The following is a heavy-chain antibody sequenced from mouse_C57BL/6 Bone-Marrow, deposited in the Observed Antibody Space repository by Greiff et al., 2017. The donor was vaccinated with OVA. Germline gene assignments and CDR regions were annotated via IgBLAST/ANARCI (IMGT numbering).Heavy chain of an antibody. D-gene: IGHD2-3*01. CDR3: ARLGWLSAY. V-gene: IGHV5-6*01. J-gene: IGHJ3*01. Sequence: EVKLVESGGDLVKPGGSLKLSCAASGFTFSSYGMSCVRQTPDKRLEWVATISSGGSYTYYPDSVKGRFTISRDNAKNTLYLQMSSLKSEDTAMYYCARLGWLSAYWGQGTLVTVSA. CDR1: GFTFSSYG. CDR2: ISSGGSYT.